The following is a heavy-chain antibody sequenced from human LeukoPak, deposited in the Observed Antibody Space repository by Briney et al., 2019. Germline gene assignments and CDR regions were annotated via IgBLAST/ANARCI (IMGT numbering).Heavy chain of an antibody. V-gene: IGHV3-48*03. D-gene: IGHD2/OR15-2a*01. CDR1: GFTFSSYA. Sequence: GGSLRLSCAASGFTFSSYAMNWVRQAPGRGLEWISFISLSGSPISYADSVRGRFTISRDNAESSLYLQMHSLRAEDTAVYYCTRDYLHFEGSWGQGTLVTVSS. CDR2: ISLSGSPI. J-gene: IGHJ4*02. CDR3: TRDYLHFEGS.